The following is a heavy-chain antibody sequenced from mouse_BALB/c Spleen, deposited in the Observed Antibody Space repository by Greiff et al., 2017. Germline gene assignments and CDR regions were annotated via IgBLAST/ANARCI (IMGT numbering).Heavy chain of an antibody. J-gene: IGHJ4*01. CDR2: IDPFNGGT. CDR1: GYSFTSYY. CDR3: ARGLHYAMDY. Sequence: EVQLQQSGPELMKPGASVKISCKASGYSFTSYYMHWVKQSHGKSLEWIGYIDPFNGGTSYNQKFKGKATLTVDKSSSTAYMHLSSLTSEDSAVYYCARGLHYAMDYWGQGTSVTVSS. V-gene: IGHV1S135*01.